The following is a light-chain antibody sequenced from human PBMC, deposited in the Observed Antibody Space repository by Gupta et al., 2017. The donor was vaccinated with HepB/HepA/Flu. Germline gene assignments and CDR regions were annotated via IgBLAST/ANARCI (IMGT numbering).Light chain of an antibody. J-gene: IGLJ2*01. Sequence: QPVLTQPPSSSASPGESARLTCTLSSDINVGSYNIYWYQQKSGSPPRYLLYYYSDSDKGQGSGVPSRFSGSKDASANAGVLLISGLQSEDEADYYCMIWPSNAAVFGGGTKLTVL. CDR2: YYSDSDK. V-gene: IGLV5-37*01. CDR1: SDINVGSYN. CDR3: MIWPSNAAV.